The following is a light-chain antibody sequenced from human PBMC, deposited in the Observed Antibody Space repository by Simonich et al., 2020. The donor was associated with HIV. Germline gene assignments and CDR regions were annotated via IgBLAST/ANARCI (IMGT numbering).Light chain of an antibody. V-gene: IGKV1-39*01. CDR3: QQSYSTPPT. CDR2: AAS. Sequence: DIQMTQSPSSLSASVGERVTITCRASQSISSYLNGYQQKPGKAPKLLIYAASSLQSGVPSRFSGSGSGTDFTLTISSLQPEDFATYYCQQSYSTPPTFGQGTKVEIK. J-gene: IGKJ1*01. CDR1: QSISSY.